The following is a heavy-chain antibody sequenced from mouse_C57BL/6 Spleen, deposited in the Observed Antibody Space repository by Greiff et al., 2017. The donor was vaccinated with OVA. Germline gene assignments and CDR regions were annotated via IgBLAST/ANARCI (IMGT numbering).Heavy chain of an antibody. J-gene: IGHJ1*03. D-gene: IGHD1-1*01. CDR3: ARHYYYGSSYGYFDV. CDR1: GFTFSDYG. Sequence: EVKVVESGGGLVKPGGSLKLSCAAPGFTFSDYGMHWVRQAPEKGLEWVAYISSGSSTIYYADTVKGRFTISRDNAKNTLFLQMTSLRSEDTAMYYCARHYYYGSSYGYFDVWGTGTTVTVSS. V-gene: IGHV5-17*01. CDR2: ISSGSSTI.